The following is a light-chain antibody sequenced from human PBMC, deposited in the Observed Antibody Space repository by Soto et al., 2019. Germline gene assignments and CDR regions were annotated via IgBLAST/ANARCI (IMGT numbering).Light chain of an antibody. J-gene: IGKJ5*01. CDR2: DVS. CDR3: QQRNYWQVT. Sequence: EMVMTQSPATLSVSPGERGTLACRASQSVSGNLAWYQQKPGQAPRLLIYDVSNRATGIPARFSGSGSGTDITLTISSLEPEDFAVYYCQQRNYWQVTFGQGTRLEIK. V-gene: IGKV3-11*01. CDR1: QSVSGN.